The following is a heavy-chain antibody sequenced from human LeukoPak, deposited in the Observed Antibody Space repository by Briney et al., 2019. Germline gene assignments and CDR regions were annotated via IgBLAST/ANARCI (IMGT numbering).Heavy chain of an antibody. Sequence: SETLSLTCTVSGGSISSYYWSWIRQPPGKRLEWIGYIYYSGSTSYNPSLKSRVTISVDTSKNQSSLKLSSVTAADTAVYYWARDLGVMVRAFDIWGQGTMVTVSS. CDR2: IYYSGST. J-gene: IGHJ3*02. CDR1: GGSISSYY. D-gene: IGHD5-18*01. CDR3: ARDLGVMVRAFDI. V-gene: IGHV4-59*01.